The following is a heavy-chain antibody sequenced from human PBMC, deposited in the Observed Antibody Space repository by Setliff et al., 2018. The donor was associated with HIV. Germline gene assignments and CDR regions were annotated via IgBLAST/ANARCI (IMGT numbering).Heavy chain of an antibody. Sequence: GGSLRLSCAASGFTFSDYDIHWVRQAPGKGLEWVAFMRYDGSNKDYADSVKGRFTIPRDNSKNTLFLQMNSLRPEDTAIYCCAKDKSYHDYIWGSSVLAYWGQGTLVTVSS. CDR2: MRYDGSNK. D-gene: IGHD3-16*01. V-gene: IGHV3-30*02. CDR3: AKDKSYHDYIWGSSVLAY. J-gene: IGHJ4*02. CDR1: GFTFSDYD.